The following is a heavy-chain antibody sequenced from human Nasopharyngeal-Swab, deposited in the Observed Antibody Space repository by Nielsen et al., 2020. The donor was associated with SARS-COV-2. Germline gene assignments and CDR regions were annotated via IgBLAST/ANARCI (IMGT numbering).Heavy chain of an antibody. CDR1: GYTFTRYG. Sequence: ASVPVSCKASGYTFTRYGISWVRQAPGQGLEWMGWISAYNGRTYYAQKFQGRVTMTTDTSTSTAYMDLRSLRSDDTDVYYCARDPRGPDYWGQGTLVTVSS. CDR2: ISAYNGRT. CDR3: ARDPRGPDY. V-gene: IGHV1-18*01. J-gene: IGHJ4*02. D-gene: IGHD6-25*01.